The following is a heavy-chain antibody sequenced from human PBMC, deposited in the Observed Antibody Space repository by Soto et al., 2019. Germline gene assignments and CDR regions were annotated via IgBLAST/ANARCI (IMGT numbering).Heavy chain of an antibody. Sequence: QVPLQESGPGLVKPSETLSLPCTVYGASVSNYYWSWVRQPAGKGLAYIGRIRPGGNTNYSPSLTSRVTTSVDTSHNQFSLKLTPVPAADTAVYYWVRGPNCASACHFASWGQGALGTVSS. CDR3: VRGPNCASACHFAS. V-gene: IGHV4-4*07. D-gene: IGHD2-21*02. CDR1: GASVSNYY. CDR2: IRPGGNT. J-gene: IGHJ5*01.